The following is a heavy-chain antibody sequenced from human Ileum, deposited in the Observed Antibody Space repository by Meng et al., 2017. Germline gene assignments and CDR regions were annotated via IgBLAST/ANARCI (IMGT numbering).Heavy chain of an antibody. CDR1: GLTFSIYG. V-gene: IGHV3-23*01. Sequence: GESLKISCAASGLTFSIYGLTWVRQAPGKGLEWVATIRDSGDTTVYADSLRGRFTISRDRSTNTLYLQMNSLRAEDTAEYYCAKSRRNWSFDLWGRGTLVTVSS. CDR2: IRDSGDTT. J-gene: IGHJ2*01. CDR3: AKSRRNWSFDL.